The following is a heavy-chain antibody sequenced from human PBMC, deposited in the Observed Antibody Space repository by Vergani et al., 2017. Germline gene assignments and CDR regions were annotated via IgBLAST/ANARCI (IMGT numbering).Heavy chain of an antibody. Sequence: QVQLVQSGSELKKPGASVKVSCKASGYTFTSYAMNWVRQAPGQGLEWMGWINTNTGNPTYAQGFTGRFVFSLDTSVSTSYLPISSLKAEDTAVYYCARDGVATVVTPEYYYYYMDVWGKGTTVTVSS. J-gene: IGHJ6*03. D-gene: IGHD4-23*01. CDR3: ARDGVATVVTPEYYYYYMDV. CDR2: INTNTGNP. CDR1: GYTFTSYA. V-gene: IGHV7-4-1*02.